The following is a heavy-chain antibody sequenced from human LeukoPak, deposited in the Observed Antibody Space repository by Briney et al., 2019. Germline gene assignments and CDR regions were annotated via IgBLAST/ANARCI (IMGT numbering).Heavy chain of an antibody. CDR1: GGTFSSYA. D-gene: IGHD6-19*01. CDR3: ARGSSTGGWFRGYYYGMDV. CDR2: IIPILGIA. J-gene: IGHJ6*02. Sequence: ASVKVSCKASGGTFSSYAISWVRQAPGQGLEWMGRIIPILGIANYAQKFQGRVTITADKSTSTAYMELSSLRSEDTGVYYCARGSSTGGWFRGYYYGMDVWGQGTTVTVSS. V-gene: IGHV1-69*04.